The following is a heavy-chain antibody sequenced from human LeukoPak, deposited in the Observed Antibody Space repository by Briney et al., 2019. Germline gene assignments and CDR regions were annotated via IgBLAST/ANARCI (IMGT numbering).Heavy chain of an antibody. D-gene: IGHD3-16*01. CDR2: INPNSGGT. CDR1: GYTFTGYY. J-gene: IGHJ6*02. V-gene: IGHV1-2*02. Sequence: ASVKVSCKASGYTFTGYYMHWVRQAPGQGLEWMGWINPNSGGTNYAQRFQGRVTMTRDTSISTGYMELSSLRSDDTAVYYCARWAALGGAAPYYYYGMDVWGQGATVTVSS. CDR3: ARWAALGGAAPYYYYGMDV.